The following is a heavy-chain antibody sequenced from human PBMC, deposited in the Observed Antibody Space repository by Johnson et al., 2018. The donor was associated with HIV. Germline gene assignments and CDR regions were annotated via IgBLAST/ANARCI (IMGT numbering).Heavy chain of an antibody. CDR2: IKQDGSEK. J-gene: IGHJ3*02. CDR1: GFSLSNYW. Sequence: EVQLVESGGGLVQTGGSLRLSCAASGFSLSNYWMSWVRQAPGKGLEWVANIKQDGSEKYYVDSVKGRFTISRDNAKNSLYLQMNSLSAEDTAVYYCARDGTSRGGAFDIWGQGTMVTVSS. D-gene: IGHD6-13*01. CDR3: ARDGTSRGGAFDI. V-gene: IGHV3-7*01.